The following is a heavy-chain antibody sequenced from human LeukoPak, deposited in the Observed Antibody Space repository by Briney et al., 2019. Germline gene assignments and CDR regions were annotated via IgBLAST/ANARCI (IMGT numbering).Heavy chain of an antibody. Sequence: SETLSLTCTVSGGSISSYYWSWIRQHPGKGLEWIGYIYYSGSTYYNPSLKSRVTISVDTSKNQFSLKLSSVTAADTAVYYCARVKDIVVVPAATASVWFDPWGQGTLVTVSS. CDR3: ARVKDIVVVPAATASVWFDP. CDR2: IYYSGST. J-gene: IGHJ5*02. V-gene: IGHV4-59*06. D-gene: IGHD2-2*01. CDR1: GGSISSYY.